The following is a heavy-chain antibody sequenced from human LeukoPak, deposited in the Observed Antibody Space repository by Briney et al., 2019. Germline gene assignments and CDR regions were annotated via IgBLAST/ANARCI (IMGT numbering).Heavy chain of an antibody. CDR1: GGSFSGYY. CDR2: INHSGST. Sequence: SETLSLTCAVYGGSFSGYYWSWIRQPPGKGLEWIGEINHSGSTNYNPSLKSRVTISVDTSKNQFSLKLSSVTAADTAAYYCARATLRWFTYWGQGTLVTVSS. J-gene: IGHJ4*02. D-gene: IGHD4-23*01. CDR3: ARATLRWFTY. V-gene: IGHV4-34*01.